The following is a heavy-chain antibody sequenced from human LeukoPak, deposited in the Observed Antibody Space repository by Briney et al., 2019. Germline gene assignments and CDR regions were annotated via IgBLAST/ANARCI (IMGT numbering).Heavy chain of an antibody. CDR1: GFSLTASGLC. Sequence: ESGPTLVNPPQTLTLTCTFSGFSLTASGLCVNWIRQPPGKALEWLARIDWDDDKYYSTSLKTRLTISKETSKNQVVLRMTNLDPVDTATYYCARQMSTVDYYGMDVWGQGTTVTVSS. CDR3: ARQMSTVDYYGMDV. CDR2: IDWDDDK. V-gene: IGHV2-70*11. D-gene: IGHD4-11*01. J-gene: IGHJ6*02.